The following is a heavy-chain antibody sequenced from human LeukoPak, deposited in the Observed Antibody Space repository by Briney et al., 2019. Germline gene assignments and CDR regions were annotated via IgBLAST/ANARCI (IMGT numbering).Heavy chain of an antibody. CDR1: GLTFSSHR. Sequence: GGSLRLSCAASGLTFSSHRMHWVRQAPGKGLEWVAIISNDGSRKYYAHSVEGRFTISRDNSKNTLYLQMDSLRAEDTAVYYCARDRAWNYFDYWGQGTLVTVSS. D-gene: IGHD3-3*01. V-gene: IGHV3-30*03. CDR2: ISNDGSRK. J-gene: IGHJ4*02. CDR3: ARDRAWNYFDY.